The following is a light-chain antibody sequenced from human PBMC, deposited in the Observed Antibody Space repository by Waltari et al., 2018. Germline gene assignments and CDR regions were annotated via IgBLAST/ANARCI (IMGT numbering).Light chain of an antibody. Sequence: QSALTQPASVSGTPGQSINIPCPGTTSNVGNYALVSWSHKHPGKAPNLLSREVIKRPSGGSMRVAGDKSGKTASLTISGRQDEDEADDYSCSHAGRGTYVVGSGTKGTGL. J-gene: IGLJ1*01. CDR3: CSHAGRGTYV. V-gene: IGLV2-23*02. CDR1: TSNVGNYAL. CDR2: EVI.